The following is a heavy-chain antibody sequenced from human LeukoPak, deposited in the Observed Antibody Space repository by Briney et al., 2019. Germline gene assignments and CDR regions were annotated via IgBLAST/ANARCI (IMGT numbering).Heavy chain of an antibody. V-gene: IGHV3-30*04. D-gene: IGHD2/OR15-2a*01. Sequence: PGRSLRLSCAASGFTFSSYAMHWVRQAPGKGLEWVAVISYDGSNKYYADSVKGRFTISRDNSKNTLYLQMSSLRAEDTAVYYCARDCNAYAFDIWGQGTMVTVSS. CDR2: ISYDGSNK. J-gene: IGHJ3*02. CDR1: GFTFSSYA. CDR3: ARDCNAYAFDI.